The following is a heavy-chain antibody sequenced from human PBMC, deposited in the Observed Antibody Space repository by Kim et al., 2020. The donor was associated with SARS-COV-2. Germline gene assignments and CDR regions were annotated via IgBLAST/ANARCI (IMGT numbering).Heavy chain of an antibody. CDR3: ARHPYSSGWYSWGSDYYYYGMDV. Sequence: GESLKISCKGSGYSFTSYWIGWVRQMPGKGLEWMGIIYPGDSDTRYSPSFQGQVTISADKSISTAYLQWSSLKASDTAMYYCARHPYSSGWYSWGSDYYYYGMDVWGQGTTVTVSS. CDR2: IYPGDSDT. D-gene: IGHD6-19*01. J-gene: IGHJ6*02. CDR1: GYSFTSYW. V-gene: IGHV5-51*01.